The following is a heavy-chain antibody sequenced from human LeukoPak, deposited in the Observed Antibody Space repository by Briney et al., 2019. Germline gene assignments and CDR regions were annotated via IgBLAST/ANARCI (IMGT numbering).Heavy chain of an antibody. CDR1: GGTFSSYA. J-gene: IGHJ4*02. Sequence: ASVKVSCKASGGTFSSYAISWVRQAPAQGLEWMGRIIPIFGTANYAQKFQGRVTITTDESTSTAYMELSSLRSEDTAVYYCAREGHINYYDSRGIFDYWGQGTLVTVSS. CDR2: IIPIFGTA. V-gene: IGHV1-69*05. D-gene: IGHD3-22*01. CDR3: AREGHINYYDSRGIFDY.